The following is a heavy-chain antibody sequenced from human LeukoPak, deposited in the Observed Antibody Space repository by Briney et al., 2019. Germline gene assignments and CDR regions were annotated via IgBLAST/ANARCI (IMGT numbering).Heavy chain of an antibody. CDR3: ARDSSYDSSGYCLDY. J-gene: IGHJ4*02. CDR2: ISSNGGST. CDR1: GFTFSSYA. V-gene: IGHV3-64*01. D-gene: IGHD3-22*01. Sequence: GGSLRLSCAPSGFTFSSYAMHWVRQAPGKGPEYVSAISSNGGSTYYANSVKGRFTISRDNSKNTLYLQMGCLRAEDMAVYYCARDSSYDSSGYCLDYWGQGTLVTVSS.